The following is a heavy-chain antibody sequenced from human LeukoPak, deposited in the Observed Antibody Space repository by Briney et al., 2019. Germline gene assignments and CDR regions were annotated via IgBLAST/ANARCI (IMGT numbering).Heavy chain of an antibody. CDR2: ISGSGGST. Sequence: GGSLRLSCAASGFTFSSYAMSWVRQAPGKGLEWVSGISGSGGSTYYADSVKGRFTISRDNSKNTLYLQMNSLRAEDTAVYYCARDGIAVAGTPYYFDYWGQGTLVTVSS. CDR3: ARDGIAVAGTPYYFDY. J-gene: IGHJ4*02. D-gene: IGHD6-19*01. V-gene: IGHV3-23*01. CDR1: GFTFSSYA.